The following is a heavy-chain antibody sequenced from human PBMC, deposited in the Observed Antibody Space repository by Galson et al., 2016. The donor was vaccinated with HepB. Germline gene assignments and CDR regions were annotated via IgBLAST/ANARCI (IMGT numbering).Heavy chain of an antibody. D-gene: IGHD3-10*01. V-gene: IGHV1-46*01. J-gene: IGHJ4*02. CDR3: ARERAVMTVRGALNC. Sequence: SVKVSCKASGYTFTTYYIHWVRQAPGQGLEWMGIINPSGGTTTYAQKFQGRVSMTRDTSTSTVYMELSSLNSEDTAVYYCARERAVMTVRGALNCWGQGTLVSVSS. CDR2: INPSGGTT. CDR1: GYTFTTYY.